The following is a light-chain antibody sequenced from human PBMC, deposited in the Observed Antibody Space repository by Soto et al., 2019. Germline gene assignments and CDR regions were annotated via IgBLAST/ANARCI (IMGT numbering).Light chain of an antibody. CDR1: QSVSRN. V-gene: IGKV3-15*01. J-gene: IGKJ5*01. Sequence: EIVMTQSPATLSVSPGERATLSCSASQSVSRNLAWYQQKPGQAPRLLIYGASTRATGIPARFSGSGSGTEFTLTISSLQYEDFAVYYCQQYNNWHPITFGQGTRLEIK. CDR3: QQYNNWHPIT. CDR2: GAS.